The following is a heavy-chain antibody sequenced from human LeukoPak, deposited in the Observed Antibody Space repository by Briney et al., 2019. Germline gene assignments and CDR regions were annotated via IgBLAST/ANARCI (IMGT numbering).Heavy chain of an antibody. CDR2: IKTETYGGTT. D-gene: IGHD3-22*01. CDR3: TTYYYDSVGYLSYY. Sequence: GGSLRLSCAASGFTFSKAWMSWVRQAPGRGLEWVGRIKTETYGGTTDYAAPVSGRFTISRDDSQNTLYLQMNGLKAEDTAVYYCTTYYYDSVGYLSYYWGQGTLVTVSS. CDR1: GFTFSKAW. J-gene: IGHJ4*02. V-gene: IGHV3-15*01.